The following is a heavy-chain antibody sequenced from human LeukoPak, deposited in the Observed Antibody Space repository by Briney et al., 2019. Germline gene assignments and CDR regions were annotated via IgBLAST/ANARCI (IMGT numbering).Heavy chain of an antibody. J-gene: IGHJ4*02. Sequence: ASVKVPCKASGYTFTGYYMHWVRQAPGQGLEWMGWINPNSGGTNYAQKFQGRVTMTRDTSISTAYMELSRLRSDDTAVYYCARGNYGDYVIDYWGQGTLVTVSS. D-gene: IGHD4-17*01. CDR2: INPNSGGT. CDR3: ARGNYGDYVIDY. CDR1: GYTFTGYY. V-gene: IGHV1-2*02.